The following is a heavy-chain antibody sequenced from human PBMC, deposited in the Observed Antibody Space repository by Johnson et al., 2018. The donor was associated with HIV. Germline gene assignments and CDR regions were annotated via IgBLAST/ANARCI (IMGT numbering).Heavy chain of an antibody. J-gene: IGHJ3*02. D-gene: IGHD5-18*01. CDR2: ISYDGSNK. V-gene: IGHV3-30*04. CDR3: ATRAFTTMAEDDAFDI. CDR1: GFTFSSYA. Sequence: QVQLVESGGGVVQPGRSLRLSCAASGFTFSSYAMHWVRQAPGKGLEWVAVISYDGSNKYYANSVKGRFIISRDNSKKPLYLQMNSLRAEDTAVYYCATRAFTTMAEDDAFDIWGQGTMVTVSS.